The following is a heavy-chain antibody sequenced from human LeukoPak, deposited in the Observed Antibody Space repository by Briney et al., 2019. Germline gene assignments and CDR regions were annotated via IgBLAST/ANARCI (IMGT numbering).Heavy chain of an antibody. CDR3: ARDAHYHDSSGYNSCWTD. V-gene: IGHV4-39*07. Sequence: PSETLSLTCTVSGGSISSSSYYWGWIRQPPGKGLEWIGSIYYSGSTYYNPSLKSRATISVDTSKKEFSLKLSSVTAADTAVYYCARDAHYHDSSGYNSCWTDWGQGTLVTVSS. CDR2: IYYSGST. CDR1: GGSISSSSYY. J-gene: IGHJ4*02. D-gene: IGHD3-22*01.